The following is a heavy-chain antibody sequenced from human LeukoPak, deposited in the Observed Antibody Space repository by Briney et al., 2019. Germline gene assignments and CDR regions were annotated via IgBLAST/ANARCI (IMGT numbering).Heavy chain of an antibody. CDR2: ISYDGGDK. CDR1: GFTFSSYA. V-gene: IGHV3-30*04. CDR3: VRDKEGQWLPGDS. Sequence: GGSLRLSCAASGFTFSSYAMHWVRQAPGKGLQWVAFISYDGGDKYYADSVKGRFTISRDNSRRTLFLQMSSLTSDDTAMYYCVRDKEGQWLPGDSWGQGTLVTVSS. D-gene: IGHD6-19*01. J-gene: IGHJ4*02.